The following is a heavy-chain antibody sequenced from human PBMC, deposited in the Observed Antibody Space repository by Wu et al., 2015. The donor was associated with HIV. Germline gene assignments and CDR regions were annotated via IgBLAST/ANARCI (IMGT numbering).Heavy chain of an antibody. CDR3: AKETYYDILDWVRGRTGWFDP. Sequence: QVQLVQSGAEVKKPGASVKVSCKASGYTFTSYGISWVRQAPGQGLEWMGWISAYNGNTNYAQKLQGRVTMTTDTSTSTAYMELRSLRSDDTAVYYCAKETYYDILDWVRGRTGWFDPWGQGTLVTVSS. D-gene: IGHD3-9*01. J-gene: IGHJ5*02. CDR2: ISAYNGNT. V-gene: IGHV1-18*01. CDR1: GYTFTSYG.